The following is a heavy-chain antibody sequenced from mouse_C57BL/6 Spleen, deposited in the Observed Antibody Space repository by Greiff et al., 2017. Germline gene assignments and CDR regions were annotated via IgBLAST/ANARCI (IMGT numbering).Heavy chain of an antibody. CDR3: AIYYGSPYWYFDV. D-gene: IGHD1-1*01. CDR1: GFTFSDYG. J-gene: IGHJ1*03. V-gene: IGHV5-17*01. CDR2: ISSGSSTI. Sequence: EVMLVESGGGLVKPGGSLKLSCAASGFTFSDYGMHWVRQAPEKGLEWVAYISSGSSTIYYADTVKGRFTISRDNAKNTLFLQMTSLRSEDTAMYYCAIYYGSPYWYFDVWGTGTTVTVSS.